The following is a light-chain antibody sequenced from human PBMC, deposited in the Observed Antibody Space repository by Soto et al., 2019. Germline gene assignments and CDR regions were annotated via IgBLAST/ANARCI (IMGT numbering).Light chain of an antibody. CDR1: SSDVGGYNY. CDR3: SSYTSSSTPFV. CDR2: DVS. J-gene: IGLJ1*01. V-gene: IGLV2-14*01. Sequence: QSALTPPASVSGSPGQSITVSCTGTSSDVGGYNYVSWYQQHPGKAPKLMIYDVSNRPSGVSNCFSGSKSGNTASLTISGLQAEDEADYYCSSYTSSSTPFVFGTGTKLTVL.